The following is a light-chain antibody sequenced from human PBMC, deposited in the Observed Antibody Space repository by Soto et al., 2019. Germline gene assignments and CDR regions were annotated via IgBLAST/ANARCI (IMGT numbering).Light chain of an antibody. V-gene: IGKV1-5*03. CDR1: QSIISG. CDR3: QHYVLYPIT. CDR2: QAS. J-gene: IGKJ5*01. Sequence: DIQMIQSPSTLSASVGDRVTITCRASQSIISGLAWYQQKPGKAPKLLIYQASSLESGVPSRFSGSGAGTEFTLTISGLQPDDFATYYCQHYVLYPITFGQGTRLAIK.